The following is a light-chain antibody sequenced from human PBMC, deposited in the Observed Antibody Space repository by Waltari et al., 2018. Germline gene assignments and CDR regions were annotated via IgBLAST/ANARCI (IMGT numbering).Light chain of an antibody. Sequence: DIQMTQSPSTLSASVGDRATVTCRATQNIGNWLAWYQQKLGKAPKLLINKASSLESGVPSMFSGSGSGTEFTLTISSLQPDDFATYFCQQYNSYPMAFGQGTRLEIK. J-gene: IGKJ5*01. V-gene: IGKV1-5*03. CDR2: KAS. CDR3: QQYNSYPMA. CDR1: QNIGNW.